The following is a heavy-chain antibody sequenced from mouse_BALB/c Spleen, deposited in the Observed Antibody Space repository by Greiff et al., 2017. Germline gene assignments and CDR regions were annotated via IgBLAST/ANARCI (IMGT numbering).Heavy chain of an antibody. CDR3: ARWGGGAMDY. V-gene: IGHV5-17*02. Sequence: EVQLVESGGGLVQPGGSRKLSCAASGFTFSSFGMHWVRQAPEKGLEWVAYISSGSSTIYYADTVKGRFTISRDNPKNTLFLQMTRLRAEDTAMYYCARWGGGAMDYWGQGTSVTVSS. J-gene: IGHJ4*01. CDR1: GFTFSSFG. CDR2: ISSGSSTI.